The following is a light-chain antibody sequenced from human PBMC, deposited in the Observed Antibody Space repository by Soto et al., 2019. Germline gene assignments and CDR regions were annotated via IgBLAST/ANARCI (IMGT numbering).Light chain of an antibody. CDR1: ISDVGGYNY. Sequence: QSVLTQPRSVSGSPGQSVTISCTGTISDVGGYNYVSWYQQHPGKAPKLMIYDVSQRPSGVPDRFSGSKSGTTASLTISGLQAEDEADYYCSSYAGSYSYVFGTGTQLTVL. J-gene: IGLJ1*01. CDR3: SSYAGSYSYV. V-gene: IGLV2-11*01. CDR2: DVS.